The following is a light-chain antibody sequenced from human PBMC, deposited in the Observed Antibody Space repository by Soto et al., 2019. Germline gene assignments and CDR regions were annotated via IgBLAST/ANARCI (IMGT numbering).Light chain of an antibody. V-gene: IGLV2-8*01. CDR3: SAYAGNNILL. CDR2: EVT. Sequence: QSALTQPPSASGSPGQSVTISCTGTASDVGGYNSVSWYQQHPGKVPKLMIYEVTQRPSGVPDRFSGSKSGNTASLTVSGLQPEDEADYYGSAYAGNNILLFGGGTKLTVL. CDR1: ASDVGGYNS. J-gene: IGLJ2*01.